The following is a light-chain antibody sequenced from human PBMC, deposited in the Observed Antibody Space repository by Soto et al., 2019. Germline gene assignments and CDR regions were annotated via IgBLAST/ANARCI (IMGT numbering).Light chain of an antibody. CDR3: QQRSNWPPAIT. CDR1: QSVSSD. CDR2: DAS. J-gene: IGKJ5*01. V-gene: IGKV3-11*01. Sequence: EIVMTQSPATLSVSPGERATLSCRASQSVSSDLAWYHQKPGLAPRLLIYDASSRATGIPDRFSGSGSGTDFTLTISSLEPEDFAVYYCQQRSNWPPAITFGQGTRLEIK.